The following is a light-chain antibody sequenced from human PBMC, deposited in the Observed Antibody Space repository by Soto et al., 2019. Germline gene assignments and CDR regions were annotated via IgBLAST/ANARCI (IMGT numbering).Light chain of an antibody. V-gene: IGKV1-39*01. CDR1: QSISSY. CDR3: QQSYSTPIT. J-gene: IGKJ5*01. Sequence: DIQMAQSPSTLSASVGERGTIGCRASQSISSYLNWYQQKPGKAPKLLIYAASSLQSGVPSRFSGSGSGTDFTLTISSLQPEDFATYYCQQSYSTPITFGQGTRLEIK. CDR2: AAS.